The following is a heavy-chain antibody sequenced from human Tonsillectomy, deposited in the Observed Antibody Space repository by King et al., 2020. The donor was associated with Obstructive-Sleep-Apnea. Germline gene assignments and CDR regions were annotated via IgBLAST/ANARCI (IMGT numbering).Heavy chain of an antibody. CDR1: GGSFNEYY. V-gene: IGHV4-34*01. CDR3: ARGSGAAAVNWFDP. CDR2: INHSGST. D-gene: IGHD6-13*01. Sequence: VQLQQWGAGLLKPSETLSLTCAVFGGSFNEYYWNWIRQPSGKRLECIGEINHSGSTNYNPSLKSRVTISVDTSKNQFSLKLNSVTAADTAIYYCARGSGAAAVNWFDPWGQGTLVTVSS. J-gene: IGHJ5*02.